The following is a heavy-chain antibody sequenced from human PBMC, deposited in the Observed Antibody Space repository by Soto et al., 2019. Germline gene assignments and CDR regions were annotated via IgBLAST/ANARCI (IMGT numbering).Heavy chain of an antibody. D-gene: IGHD3-22*01. J-gene: IGHJ3*02. V-gene: IGHV3-23*01. Sequence: GGSLRLSCAASGFTFSSYAMSWVRQAPGKGLEWVSAISGSGGSTYYADSVKGRFTISRDNSKNTLYLQMNSLRAEDTAVYYCAKSYYDSSGYYYVGAFDIWGQGTMVTVSS. CDR2: ISGSGGST. CDR1: GFTFSSYA. CDR3: AKSYYDSSGYYYVGAFDI.